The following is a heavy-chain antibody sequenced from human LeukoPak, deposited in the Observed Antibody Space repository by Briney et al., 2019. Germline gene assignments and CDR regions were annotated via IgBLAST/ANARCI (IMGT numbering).Heavy chain of an antibody. CDR3: ANAEDYGDQASYMDV. CDR2: IRFDGSNQ. D-gene: IGHD4-17*01. V-gene: IGHV3-30*02. CDR1: GFTFSAYG. J-gene: IGHJ6*03. Sequence: GGSLRLSCAASGFTFSAYGMHWVRQAPGKGLEWVAFIRFDGSNQYYADFVKGRFTISRDNSKNTLYLQMNSLRPEDTAVYCCANAEDYGDQASYMDVWGKGTTVTISS.